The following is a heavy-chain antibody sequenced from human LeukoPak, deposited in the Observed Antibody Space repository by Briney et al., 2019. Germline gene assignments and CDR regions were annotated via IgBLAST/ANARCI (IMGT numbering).Heavy chain of an antibody. Sequence: VGSLRLSCAASGFTFSRYWMSWVRQAPGKGLEWVANIKQDGSEKYYVDSVKGRFTISRDNAKNSLFLQMNSLRAEDTAVYYCCRIAAAGFDYWGQGTLVTVS. J-gene: IGHJ4*02. D-gene: IGHD6-13*01. CDR2: IKQDGSEK. CDR1: GFTFSRYW. CDR3: CRIAAAGFDY. V-gene: IGHV3-7*01.